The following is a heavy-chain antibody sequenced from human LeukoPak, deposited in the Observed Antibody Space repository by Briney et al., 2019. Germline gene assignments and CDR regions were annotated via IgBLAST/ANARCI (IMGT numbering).Heavy chain of an antibody. CDR1: GFTLSNYW. Sequence: GGSLRLSCAVSGFTLSNYWMSWVRQAPGKGLEWVANIKQIGSEKYYVDSVKGRFTISRDNAKNSLFLQMNSLRAEDTAVYYCARADTAMKVYYYYMDVWGKGTTVTVSS. D-gene: IGHD5-18*01. CDR3: ARADTAMKVYYYYMDV. CDR2: IKQIGSEK. J-gene: IGHJ6*03. V-gene: IGHV3-7*01.